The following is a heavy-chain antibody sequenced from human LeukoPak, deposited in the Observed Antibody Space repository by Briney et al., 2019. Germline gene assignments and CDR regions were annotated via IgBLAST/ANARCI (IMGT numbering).Heavy chain of an antibody. Sequence: SETLSLTCAVYGGSFSGYSWNWIRQPPVKGLEWIGEINHSGGTNYNPSLKSRVTISVDTSKKQFSLKLSSVTAADTAVYYCARHKSPLPLHWGQGTLVTVSS. CDR2: INHSGGT. CDR3: ARHKSPLPLH. V-gene: IGHV4-34*01. D-gene: IGHD3-10*01. J-gene: IGHJ4*02. CDR1: GGSFSGYS.